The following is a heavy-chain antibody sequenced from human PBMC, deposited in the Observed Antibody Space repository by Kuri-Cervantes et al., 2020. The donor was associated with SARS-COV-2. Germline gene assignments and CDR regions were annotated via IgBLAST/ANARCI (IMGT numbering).Heavy chain of an antibody. Sequence: ASVKVSCKASGYTFPNYDINWVRQATGQGLEWMGMVKTNSGNTLYAQIFQGRVTMTRDTSTSTAYMELSSLTSEDTAIYYCYCAPKEGFDSWGQGTLVTVSS. J-gene: IGHJ4*02. CDR1: GYTFPNYD. D-gene: IGHD2-21*01. CDR2: VKTNSGNT. V-gene: IGHV1-8*01. CDR3: YCAPKEGFDS.